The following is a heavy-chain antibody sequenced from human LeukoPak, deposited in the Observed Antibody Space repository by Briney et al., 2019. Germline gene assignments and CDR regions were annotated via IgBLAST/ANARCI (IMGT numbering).Heavy chain of an antibody. CDR2: ISSSSSYI. CDR1: GFTFSSYS. J-gene: IGHJ4*02. CDR3: ASVSIAAAGYLDY. D-gene: IGHD6-13*01. V-gene: IGHV3-21*01. Sequence: PGGSLRLSCAASGFTFSSYSMNWVRQAPGKGLEWVSSISSSSSYIYYADSVKGRFTISRDNAKNSLYLQMKSLRAEDTAVYYCASVSIAAAGYLDYWGQGTLVTVSS.